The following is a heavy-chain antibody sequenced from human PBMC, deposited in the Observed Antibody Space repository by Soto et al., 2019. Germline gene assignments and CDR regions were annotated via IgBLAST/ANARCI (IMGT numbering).Heavy chain of an antibody. J-gene: IGHJ6*02. CDR2: INPNSGGT. CDR1: GYTFTGYY. V-gene: IGHV1-2*02. CDR3: ARERVAGTEMDYYYYGTDV. Sequence: GASVKVSCKASGYTFTGYYVHWVRQAPGQGLEWMGWINPNSGGTNYSQKFQGRVTITRDTSASTAYMELSSLRSEDTAVYYCARERVAGTEMDYYYYGTDVWGQGTTVTVSS. D-gene: IGHD6-19*01.